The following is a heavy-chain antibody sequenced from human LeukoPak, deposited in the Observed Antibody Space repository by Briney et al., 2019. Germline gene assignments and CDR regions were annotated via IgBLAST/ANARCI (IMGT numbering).Heavy chain of an antibody. D-gene: IGHD3-3*01. Sequence: PSETPSLTCAVYGGSFSGYYWSWIRQPPGKGLEWIGEINHSGSTNYNPSLKSRVTISVDTSKNQFSLKLNSVTAADTAVYYCAKNGQSGFSFDPWGQGTLVTVSS. V-gene: IGHV4-34*01. CDR2: INHSGST. CDR3: AKNGQSGFSFDP. CDR1: GGSFSGYY. J-gene: IGHJ5*02.